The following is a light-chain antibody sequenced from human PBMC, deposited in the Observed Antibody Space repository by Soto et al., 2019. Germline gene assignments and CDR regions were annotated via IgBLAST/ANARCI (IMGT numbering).Light chain of an antibody. Sequence: QSALTQPPSASGSPGQSVTISCTGTSSDIGGYRYVSWYQQHPGRSPRLMIYEVSRRPAGVPDRFSGSKSGKTASLTVSGLQAEYEAAYYCGSYAGSNTLVFGTGTKLTVL. CDR2: EVS. J-gene: IGLJ1*01. V-gene: IGLV2-8*01. CDR1: SSDIGGYRY. CDR3: GSYAGSNTLV.